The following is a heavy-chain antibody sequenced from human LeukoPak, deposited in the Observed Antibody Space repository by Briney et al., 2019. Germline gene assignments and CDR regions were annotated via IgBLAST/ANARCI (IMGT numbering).Heavy chain of an antibody. V-gene: IGHV1-46*01. Sequence: ASVKVSCKASGGTFSSYAISWVRQAPGQGLEWMGIINPSGGSTSYAQKFQGRVTMTRDMSTSTVYMELSSLRSEDTAVYYCARESKMATSKSFDYWGQGTLVTVSS. CDR3: ARESKMATSKSFDY. D-gene: IGHD5-24*01. J-gene: IGHJ4*02. CDR2: INPSGGST. CDR1: GGTFSSYA.